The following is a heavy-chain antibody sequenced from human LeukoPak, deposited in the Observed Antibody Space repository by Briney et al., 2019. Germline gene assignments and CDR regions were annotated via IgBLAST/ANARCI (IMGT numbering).Heavy chain of an antibody. CDR2: FDPEDGET. CDR3: ARVPVEQYYSGYDRDAFDI. D-gene: IGHD5-12*01. V-gene: IGHV1-24*01. J-gene: IGHJ3*02. CDR1: GYTLTELS. Sequence: GASVKASCKVSGYTLTELSMHWVRQAPGKGLEWMGGFDPEDGETNYAQKFQGRVTITTDESTSTAYMELSSLRSEDTAVYYCARVPVEQYYSGYDRDAFDIWGQGTMVTVSS.